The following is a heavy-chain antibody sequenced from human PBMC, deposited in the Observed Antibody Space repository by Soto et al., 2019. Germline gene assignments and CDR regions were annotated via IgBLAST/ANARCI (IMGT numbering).Heavy chain of an antibody. CDR2: ISGYNGNT. D-gene: IGHD6-19*01. J-gene: IGHJ6*02. V-gene: IGHV1-18*01. Sequence: QVQLVQSGAEVKKPGASVTVSCKTSGYTFSNYGINWVRQAPGQGLEWMGRISGYNGNTNYAQTAKARVTMTTDTPTGTVYMELRSLKSGDPAIYYCSRFIMVGGWFDPNYYHGMDVWGQGTTVTVSS. CDR1: GYTFSNYG. CDR3: SRFIMVGGWFDPNYYHGMDV.